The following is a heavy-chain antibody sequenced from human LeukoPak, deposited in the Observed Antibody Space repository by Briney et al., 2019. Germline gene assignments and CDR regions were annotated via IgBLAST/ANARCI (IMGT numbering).Heavy chain of an antibody. CDR1: GFTFSDYG. Sequence: PGGSLRLSCAASGFTFSDYGMHWVRQAPGKGLEWVALISYDGGNKFYADSVRDRFTISRDNSKNTLFLQMNSLRIEDTAVYYCAKVFEVQGARRPKDYWGQGTLVIVSS. J-gene: IGHJ4*02. CDR2: ISYDGGNK. CDR3: AKVFEVQGARRPKDY. D-gene: IGHD3-10*01. V-gene: IGHV3-30*18.